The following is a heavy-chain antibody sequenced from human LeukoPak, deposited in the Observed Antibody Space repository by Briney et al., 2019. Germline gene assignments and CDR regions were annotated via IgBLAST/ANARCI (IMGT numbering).Heavy chain of an antibody. J-gene: IGHJ4*02. CDR2: VSAYNGNT. V-gene: IGHV1-18*01. D-gene: IGHD6-25*01. Sequence: ASVKVSCKASGYTFTSYGISWVRQAPGQGLEWMGWVSAYNGNTNYAQKFQGRVTMTTDTPTSTAYMELRSLRSDDTAVYYCGGHDGGSGWPWLGIDYWGQGTLVTVSS. CDR1: GYTFTSYG. CDR3: GGHDGGSGWPWLGIDY.